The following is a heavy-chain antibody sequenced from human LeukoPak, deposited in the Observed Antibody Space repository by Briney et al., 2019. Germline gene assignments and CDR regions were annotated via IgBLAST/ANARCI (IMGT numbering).Heavy chain of an antibody. J-gene: IGHJ4*02. CDR2: ISAYNGNT. D-gene: IGHD5-24*01. V-gene: IGHV1-18*01. CDR3: ARHRRDGYNYVGFDY. Sequence: ASVKVSCKASGYTFTSYGISWVRQAPGQGLEWMGWISAYNGNTNYAQKLQGRVIMTTDTSTSTAYMELRSLRSDDTAVYYCARHRRDGYNYVGFDYWGQGTLVAVSS. CDR1: GYTFTSYG.